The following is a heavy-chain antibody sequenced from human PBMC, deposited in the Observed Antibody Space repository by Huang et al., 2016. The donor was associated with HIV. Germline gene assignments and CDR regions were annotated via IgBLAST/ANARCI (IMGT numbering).Heavy chain of an antibody. CDR2: IYPDDSDT. J-gene: IGHJ6*02. V-gene: IGHV5-51*01. CDR3: ARLDTARNYYYYGLDV. Sequence: EEQLVQSGAEVKKPGESLKISGEGSGYSFAKYWIGWVRQMPGKGLEGMGMIYPDDSDTRYSPSFQGQVSITADKSISTAYLQWSSLKASDTAMYYCARLDTARNYYYYGLDVWGQGTSVIVSS. D-gene: IGHD5-18*01. CDR1: GYSFAKYW.